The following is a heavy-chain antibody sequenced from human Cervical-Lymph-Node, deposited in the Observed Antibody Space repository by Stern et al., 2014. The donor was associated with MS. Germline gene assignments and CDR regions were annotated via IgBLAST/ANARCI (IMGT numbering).Heavy chain of an antibody. CDR1: GFTFSSYS. CDR3: ARVGWSYYDSNDAFDI. V-gene: IGHV3-48*02. D-gene: IGHD3-22*01. J-gene: IGHJ3*02. CDR2: ITSSSSTI. Sequence: EVQLVESGGGLVQPGGSLRLSCAASGFTFSSYSMNWVRQAPGKGLEGVSYITSSSSTIYYADSVKGRFTISRDNAKNSLYLQMNSLRDEDTAVYYCARVGWSYYDSNDAFDIWGQGTMVTVSS.